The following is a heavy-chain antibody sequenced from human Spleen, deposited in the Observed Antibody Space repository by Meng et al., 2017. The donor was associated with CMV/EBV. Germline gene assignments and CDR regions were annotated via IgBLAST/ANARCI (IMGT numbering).Heavy chain of an antibody. D-gene: IGHD6-13*01. CDR3: ARAKKGAVAGVWFDP. CDR1: GGTSSSYG. J-gene: IGHJ5*02. CDR2: SIPIFGTA. Sequence: ASGGTSSSYGLTWVRQAPGQGLEWMGGSIPIFGTANYAQMFQGRVTITTDESTSTAYMELSSLRFEDTAVYYCARAKKGAVAGVWFDPWGQGTLVPSPQ. V-gene: IGHV1-69*05.